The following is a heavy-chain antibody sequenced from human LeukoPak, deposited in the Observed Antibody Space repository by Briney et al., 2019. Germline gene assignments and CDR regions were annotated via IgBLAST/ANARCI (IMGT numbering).Heavy chain of an antibody. D-gene: IGHD1-26*01. Sequence: GGSLRLSCAASGFTFSSYDMHWVRQATGKGLEWVSAIGTAGDTYYPGSAKGRFTISRENAKNSLYLQMNSLRAGDTAVYYCARADIVGGAFDIWGQGTMVTVSS. CDR1: GFTFSSYD. CDR3: ARADIVGGAFDI. V-gene: IGHV3-13*01. J-gene: IGHJ3*02. CDR2: IGTAGDT.